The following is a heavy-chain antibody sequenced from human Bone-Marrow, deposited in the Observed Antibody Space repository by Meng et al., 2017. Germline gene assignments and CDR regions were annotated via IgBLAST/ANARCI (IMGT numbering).Heavy chain of an antibody. CDR2: IYHSGST. CDR1: GGPISSPNW. D-gene: IGHD1-26*01. Sequence: QVQPQDAGPGRGKPSGTLALTCAVSGGPISSPNWWSWVRQPPGRGLEWIGEIYHSGSTTYNPSLLSRVTISVDKSKNQFSLKLSSVTAADTAIYYCARVIYRPSGHNYFDPWGQGTLVTVSS. J-gene: IGHJ5*02. V-gene: IGHV4-4*02. CDR3: ARVIYRPSGHNYFDP.